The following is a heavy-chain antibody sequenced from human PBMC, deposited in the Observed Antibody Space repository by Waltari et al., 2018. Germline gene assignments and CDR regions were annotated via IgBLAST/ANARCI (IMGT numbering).Heavy chain of an antibody. Sequence: QVQLVQSGAEVKKPGASVKVSCKATGDTFTSYAMQWVRQAPGQRLEWMGWINAGNGNTKYSQKVQGRVTITRDTSASTAYMELSSLRSEDTAVYYCARVEGAAGLDIWGQGTMVTVSS. CDR3: ARVEGAAGLDI. CDR2: INAGNGNT. J-gene: IGHJ3*02. CDR1: GDTFTSYA. D-gene: IGHD3-16*01. V-gene: IGHV1-3*01.